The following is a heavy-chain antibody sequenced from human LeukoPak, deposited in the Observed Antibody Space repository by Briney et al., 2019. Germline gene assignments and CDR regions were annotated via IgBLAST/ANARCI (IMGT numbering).Heavy chain of an antibody. CDR2: IYSGGST. V-gene: IGHV3-53*01. J-gene: IGHJ6*02. CDR1: GFTVSSNY. Sequence: GGSLRLSRAASGFTVSSNYMSWVRQAPGKGLEWVSVIYSGGSTYYADSVKGRFTISRDNSKNTLYLQMNSLRAEDTAVYYCASLSGGVYYYGMDVWGQGTTVTVSS. D-gene: IGHD3-10*01. CDR3: ASLSGGVYYYGMDV.